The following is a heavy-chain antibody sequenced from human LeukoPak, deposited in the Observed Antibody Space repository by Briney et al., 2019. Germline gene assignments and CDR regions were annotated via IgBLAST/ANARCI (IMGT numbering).Heavy chain of an antibody. J-gene: IGHJ4*02. CDR2: IYTSGST. CDR1: VGSISSYY. CDR3: ARGVYDSSGYYFDY. D-gene: IGHD3-22*01. V-gene: IGHV4-4*07. Sequence: SETLSLTCTVSVGSISSYYWSWIRQPAGKGLEWIGRIYTSGSTNYNPSLKSRVTISVDKSKNQFSLKLSSVTAADTAVYYCARGVYDSSGYYFDYWGQGTLATVSS.